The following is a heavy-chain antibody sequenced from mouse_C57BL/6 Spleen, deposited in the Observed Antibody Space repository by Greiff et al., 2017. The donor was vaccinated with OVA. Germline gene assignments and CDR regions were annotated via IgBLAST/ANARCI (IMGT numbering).Heavy chain of an antibody. J-gene: IGHJ4*01. CDR3: ARSDYEKRTMDY. V-gene: IGHV1-64*01. CDR1: GYTFTSYW. D-gene: IGHD2-4*01. Sequence: QVHVKQPGAELVKPGASVKLSCKASGYTFTSYWMHWVKQRPGQGLEWIGMIHPNSGSTNYNEKFKSKATLTVDKSSSTAYMQLSSLTSEDSAVYYCARSDYEKRTMDYWGQGTSVTVSS. CDR2: IHPNSGST.